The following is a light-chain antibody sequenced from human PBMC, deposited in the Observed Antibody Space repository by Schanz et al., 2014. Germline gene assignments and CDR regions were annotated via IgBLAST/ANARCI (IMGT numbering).Light chain of an antibody. CDR1: QTINNY. Sequence: IQMTQSPSSLSASVGDRVSITCRASQTINNYLNWYQQKPGKAPKLLIYAASSLRSGVPSRFSGSGSGTEFTLTISSLQPDDFATYYCQQYNSYSPWTFGQGTKVEIK. V-gene: IGKV1-39*01. J-gene: IGKJ1*01. CDR2: AAS. CDR3: QQYNSYSPWT.